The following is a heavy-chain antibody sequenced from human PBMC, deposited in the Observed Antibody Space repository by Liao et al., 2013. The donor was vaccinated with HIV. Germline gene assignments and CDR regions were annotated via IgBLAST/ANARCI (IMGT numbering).Heavy chain of an antibody. V-gene: IGHV4-61*02. CDR2: IYTSGST. J-gene: IGHJ2*01. Sequence: QVQLQESGPGLVKPSQTLSLTCTVSGGSISSGSYYWSWIRQPAGKGLEWIGRIYTSGSTNYNPSLKSRVTISVDTSKYQFSLKLSSVTAADTAVYYCAREGLARGDWYFDLWGRGTLVTVSS. CDR1: GGSISSGSYY. D-gene: IGHD3-16*01. CDR3: AREGLARGDWYFDL.